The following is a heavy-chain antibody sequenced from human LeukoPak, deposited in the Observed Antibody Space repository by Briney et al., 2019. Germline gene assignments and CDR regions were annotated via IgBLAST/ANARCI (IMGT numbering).Heavy chain of an antibody. V-gene: IGHV4-4*07. Sequence: PSETLSLTCTVSGGSMSSYYWIWIRQPAGKGLEWIGRIYSSGSTNYNTSLKSRVTMSVDTSKNQFSLKLSSVTDADTAVYYCARDQGYCSSIRCYYYFDYWGQGTLLTVSS. CDR1: GGSMSSYY. D-gene: IGHD2-2*01. J-gene: IGHJ4*02. CDR3: ARDQGYCSSIRCYYYFDY. CDR2: IYSSGST.